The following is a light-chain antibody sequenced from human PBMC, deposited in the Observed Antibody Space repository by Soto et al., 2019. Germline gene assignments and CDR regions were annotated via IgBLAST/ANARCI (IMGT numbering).Light chain of an antibody. Sequence: EIVLTQSPGTLSLSPGERATLSCRASHSVSSSYLAWYQQKPGQAPRLLIYGASSMATGIPDRFRGSGSGTDFTLSISRMALEDFAVYYCQQYGGSPPINFGQGTRLEIK. V-gene: IGKV3-20*01. CDR2: GAS. CDR3: QQYGGSPPIN. J-gene: IGKJ5*01. CDR1: HSVSSSY.